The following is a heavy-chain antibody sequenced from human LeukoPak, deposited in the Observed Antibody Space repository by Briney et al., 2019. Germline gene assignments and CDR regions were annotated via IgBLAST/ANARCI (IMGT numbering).Heavy chain of an antibody. CDR3: TTWRVVVVTAIEFDY. J-gene: IGHJ4*02. Sequence: GGSLRLSCAASGFTFDDYAMHWVRQAPGKGLEWVSGISWNSGSIGYADSVKGRFTISRDNAKNSLYLQMNSLKTEDTAVYYCTTWRVVVVTAIEFDYWGQGTLVTVSS. V-gene: IGHV3-9*01. CDR2: ISWNSGSI. D-gene: IGHD2-21*02. CDR1: GFTFDDYA.